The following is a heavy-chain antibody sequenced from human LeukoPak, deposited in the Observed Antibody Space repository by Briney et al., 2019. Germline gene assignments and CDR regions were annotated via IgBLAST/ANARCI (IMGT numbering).Heavy chain of an antibody. Sequence: SQTLSLTCTVSGGSISSGDYYWSWIRQPPGKGLEWIRYIYYSGSTYYNPSLKSRVTISVDTSKNQFSLELRSVTVADKAGYYRCREGLRIFGVVKDDYWGEGALVTVSS. CDR1: GGSISSGDYY. CDR2: IYYSGST. D-gene: IGHD3-3*01. V-gene: IGHV4-30-4*08. CDR3: CREGLRIFGVVKDDY. J-gene: IGHJ4*02.